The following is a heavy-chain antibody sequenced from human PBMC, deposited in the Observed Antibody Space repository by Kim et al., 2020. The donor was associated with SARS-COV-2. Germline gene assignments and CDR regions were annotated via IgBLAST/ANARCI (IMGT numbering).Heavy chain of an antibody. CDR2: INPSGGST. V-gene: IGHV1-46*01. D-gene: IGHD3-22*01. CDR3: ARGYDSSGYYYAGNFQH. J-gene: IGHJ1*01. CDR1: GYTFTSYY. Sequence: ASVKVSCKASGYTFTSYYMHWVRQAPGQGLEWMGIINPSGGSTSYAQKFQGRVTMTRDTSTSTVYMELSSLRSEDTAVYYCARGYDSSGYYYAGNFQHWGQGTLVTVSS.